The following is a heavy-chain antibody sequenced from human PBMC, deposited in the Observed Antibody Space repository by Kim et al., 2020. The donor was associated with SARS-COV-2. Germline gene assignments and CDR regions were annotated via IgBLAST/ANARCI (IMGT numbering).Heavy chain of an antibody. CDR2: ST. V-gene: IGHV3-23*01. CDR3: AKLYGMDV. J-gene: IGHJ6*02. Sequence: STYYADSVKGRFTISRDNSKNTLYLQMNSLRAEDTAVYYCAKLYGMDVWGQGTTVTVSS.